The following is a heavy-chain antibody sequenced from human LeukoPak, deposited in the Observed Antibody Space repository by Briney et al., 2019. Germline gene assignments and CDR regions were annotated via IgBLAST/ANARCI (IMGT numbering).Heavy chain of an antibody. CDR3: VKGAGLGVTTSWDY. V-gene: IGHV3-30*02. Sequence: GGSLRLSCEASGFTFSSHWMHWVRQAPGKGLEWATFIGHDGVDKYYVDSVKGRFTISRDNSKNTVCLQMNSLRPEDTAVYYCVKGAGLGVTTSWDYWGQGTLVAVSS. J-gene: IGHJ4*02. CDR1: GFTFSSHW. CDR2: IGHDGVDK. D-gene: IGHD4-17*01.